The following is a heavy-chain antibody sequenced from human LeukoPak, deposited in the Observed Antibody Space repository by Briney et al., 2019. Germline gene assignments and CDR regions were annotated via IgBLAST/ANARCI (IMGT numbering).Heavy chain of an antibody. J-gene: IGHJ4*02. CDR3: SKGAGTFGDLSHRY. CDR1: GFTFSSYA. V-gene: IGHV3-23*01. D-gene: IGHD3-10*01. Sequence: GGSLRLSCAASGFTFSSYAMSWVRQAPGKGLEWVSAISGSGDTKYYADSVKGRFTISRDNSKNTMYLEVNSLGAEDTAIYYCSKGAGTFGDLSHRYWGQGTLVTVSS. CDR2: ISGSGDTK.